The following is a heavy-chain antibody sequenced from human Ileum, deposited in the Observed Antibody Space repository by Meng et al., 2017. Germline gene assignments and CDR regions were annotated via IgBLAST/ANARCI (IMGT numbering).Heavy chain of an antibody. V-gene: IGHV4-61*08. Sequence: QVQLQGSGPGLVRPSATRSLICTVSGGTGSSAGYQWGWIRQPPGKGLEWIGYESTNYNPSLKSRVTISLDTSKNQFSLKLSSVTAADTAVYYCARDHWGSLDYWGQGILVTVSS. CDR1: GGTGSSAGYQ. D-gene: IGHD7-27*01. CDR3: ARDHWGSLDY. CDR2: EST. J-gene: IGHJ4*02.